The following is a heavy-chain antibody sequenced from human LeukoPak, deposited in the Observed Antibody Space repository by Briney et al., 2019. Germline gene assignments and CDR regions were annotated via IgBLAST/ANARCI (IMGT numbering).Heavy chain of an antibody. Sequence: ASVKVSCKASGYTFNGYYIHWVRQAPGQGLEWMGWINPNSGDTNFAQKFQGRVTLTRDTSITTAYMELSRLRSDDTAVYYCARLNYYDLHPRIDFWGQGTPVTVSS. J-gene: IGHJ4*02. CDR3: ARLNYYDLHPRIDF. D-gene: IGHD3-22*01. CDR2: INPNSGDT. CDR1: GYTFNGYY. V-gene: IGHV1-2*02.